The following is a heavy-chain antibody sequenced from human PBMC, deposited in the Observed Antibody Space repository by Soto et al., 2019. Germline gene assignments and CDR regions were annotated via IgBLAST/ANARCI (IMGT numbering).Heavy chain of an antibody. V-gene: IGHV3-74*01. Sequence: GESLKISCAASGFTFSSYWMHWIRQAPGKGLVWVSRIKGDGSSTTYADSVKGRFTISRDNAKNTLYLQMNSLRAEDTAVYYCVPGLSGYEPPFDYWGQGSLVTVSS. CDR1: GFTFSSYW. CDR3: VPGLSGYEPPFDY. CDR2: IKGDGSST. D-gene: IGHD5-12*01. J-gene: IGHJ4*02.